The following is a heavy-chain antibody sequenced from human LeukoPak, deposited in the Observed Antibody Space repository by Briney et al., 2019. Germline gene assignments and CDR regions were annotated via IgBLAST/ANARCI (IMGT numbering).Heavy chain of an antibody. D-gene: IGHD2-2*01. Sequence: PSETLSLTCSDSGGSVSSNHHYWGWIRQPPGKGLEWIGTIHYSGIIYYKTSLKSRVTISLDTSKNQFSLKLTPVTAADTAVYYCASGYAEVLLVAEYFEDWGQGTLVSVS. CDR3: ASGYAEVLLVAEYFED. J-gene: IGHJ1*01. CDR2: IHYSGII. V-gene: IGHV4-39*01. CDR1: GGSVSSNHHY.